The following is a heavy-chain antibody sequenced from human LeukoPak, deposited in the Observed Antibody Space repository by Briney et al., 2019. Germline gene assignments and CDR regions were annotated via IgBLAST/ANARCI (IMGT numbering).Heavy chain of an antibody. CDR1: GFTFSSYA. V-gene: IGHV3-48*02. CDR3: ARGGGVDAHIDY. CDR2: IRWSSSVI. J-gene: IGHJ4*01. D-gene: IGHD3-3*01. Sequence: GGSLRLSCAASGFTFSSYALNWARQAPGKGLEWVSYIRWSSSVIYYTDSVKGRFTISRDDAKNSLYLQMNSLRDEDTAIYYCARGGGVDAHIDYWGRGTLVTVSS.